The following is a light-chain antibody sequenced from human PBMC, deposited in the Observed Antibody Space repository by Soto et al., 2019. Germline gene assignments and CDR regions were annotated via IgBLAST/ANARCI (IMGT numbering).Light chain of an antibody. CDR3: QQRSNWPRT. Sequence: EIVMTQSPATLSVPPGERATLSCRASQSVSIKLAWYQQKPGQAPRLLIYETSNRATGIPARFSGSGSRTDFSLTISSLEPEDFAVYYCQQRSNWPRTFGQGTKVDIK. CDR1: QSVSIK. J-gene: IGKJ1*01. CDR2: ETS. V-gene: IGKV3-11*01.